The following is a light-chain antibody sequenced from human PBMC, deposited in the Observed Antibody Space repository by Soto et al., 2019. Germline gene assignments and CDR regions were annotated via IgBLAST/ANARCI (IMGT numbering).Light chain of an antibody. CDR1: QSVSSY. J-gene: IGKJ1*01. CDR2: DAS. CDR3: QQRSSWPRT. V-gene: IGKV3-11*01. Sequence: EIVLTQSPATLSLSPGERATLSCRASQSVSSYLAWYQQKPGQVPRLVIYDASNRATGIPGRFSGSGSGTDFPLTISSLAPEDFGVYYCQQRSSWPRTFGQGTKVEIK.